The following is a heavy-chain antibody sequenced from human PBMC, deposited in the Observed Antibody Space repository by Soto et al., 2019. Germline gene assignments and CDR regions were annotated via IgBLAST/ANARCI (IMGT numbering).Heavy chain of an antibody. CDR1: GYTFTSYA. J-gene: IGHJ4*02. D-gene: IGHD3-10*01. Sequence: QVQLVQSGAEVKKPGDSVKVYCKASGYTFTSYAMHWVRQAPGQRLEWLGWISAGNGNTKYSQKCQGTVTITWDTSTRPAYMELSSLVSEGTAAYYCERPNGYYGYDYLGQGTLVTVSS. CDR2: ISAGNGNT. V-gene: IGHV1-3*01. CDR3: ERPNGYYGYDY.